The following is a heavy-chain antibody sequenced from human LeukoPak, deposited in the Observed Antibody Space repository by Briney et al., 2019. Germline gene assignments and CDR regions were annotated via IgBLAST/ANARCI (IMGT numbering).Heavy chain of an antibody. CDR3: ARVIVGATADYYYYYMDV. V-gene: IGHV3-21*01. CDR2: ISPNGVIT. Sequence: PGGSLSLSCAASGFTFSSHGMNWVRQAPGKGLERVSGISPNGVITYYADSLKGRFTISRDNAKNSLYLQMNSLRAEDTAVYYCARVIVGATADYYYYYMDVWGKGTTVTISS. D-gene: IGHD1-26*01. J-gene: IGHJ6*03. CDR1: GFTFSSHG.